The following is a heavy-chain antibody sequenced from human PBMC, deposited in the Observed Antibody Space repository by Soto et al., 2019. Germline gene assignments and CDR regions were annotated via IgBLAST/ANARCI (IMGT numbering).Heavy chain of an antibody. D-gene: IGHD3-3*01. V-gene: IGHV2-70*11. CDR3: ARSPRVYDFWSGYYPRPNSYGMYV. CDR2: IDWDDDK. J-gene: IGHJ6*02. Sequence: PTLVNPTQTLTLTYTFSGFSLSTSGMCVSVIRQPPRKALEWLARIDWDDDKYYSTSLKTRLTISKDTSKNQVVLTMTNMDPVDTATYYCARSPRVYDFWSGYYPRPNSYGMYVRGQGT. CDR1: GFSLSTSGMC.